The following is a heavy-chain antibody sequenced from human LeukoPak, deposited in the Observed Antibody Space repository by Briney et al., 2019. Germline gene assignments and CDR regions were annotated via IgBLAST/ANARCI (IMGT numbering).Heavy chain of an antibody. Sequence: SETLSLTCAVYGGSFSGYYWSWIRQPPGKGLEWSGEINHSGSTNYNPSLKSRVTISVDTSKNQFSLKLSSVTAADTAVYYCARRELDYDYIWGSYRFVYAFDIWGQGTMVTVSS. J-gene: IGHJ3*02. CDR3: ARRELDYDYIWGSYRFVYAFDI. D-gene: IGHD3-16*02. CDR1: GGSFSGYY. V-gene: IGHV4-34*01. CDR2: INHSGST.